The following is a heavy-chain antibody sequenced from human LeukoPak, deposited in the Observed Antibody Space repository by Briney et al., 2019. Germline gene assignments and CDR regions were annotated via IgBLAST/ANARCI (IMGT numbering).Heavy chain of an antibody. J-gene: IGHJ4*02. CDR3: AKVGWVGY. CDR1: GLTFSDYA. Sequence: GGSLRLSCAASGLTFSDYAVSWVRQAPGKGPEWVSAITGGGDVTSYADYVKGRFTISRDNSKNTLYLQMDSLRVDDTALYYCAKVGWVGYWGQGTLVTVSS. CDR2: ITGGGDVT. V-gene: IGHV3-23*01. D-gene: IGHD6-19*01.